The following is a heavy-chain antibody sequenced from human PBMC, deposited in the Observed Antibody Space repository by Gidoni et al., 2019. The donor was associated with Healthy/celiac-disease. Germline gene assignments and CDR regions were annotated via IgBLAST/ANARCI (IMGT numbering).Heavy chain of an antibody. CDR2: IKQDGSEK. CDR1: GLTFSSYW. D-gene: IGHD3-10*01. V-gene: IGHV3-7*01. Sequence: EVQLVESGGGLVQPGGSLRLSCAASGLTFSSYWMSWVRQAPGKGLEWVANIKQDGSEKYYVDSVKGRFTISRDNAKNSLYLQMNSLRAEDTAVYYCARGRYGWGLFDYWGQGTLVTVSS. CDR3: ARGRYGWGLFDY. J-gene: IGHJ4*02.